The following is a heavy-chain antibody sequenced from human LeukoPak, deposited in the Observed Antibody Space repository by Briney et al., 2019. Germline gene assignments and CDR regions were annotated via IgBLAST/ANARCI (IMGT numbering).Heavy chain of an antibody. J-gene: IGHJ4*02. V-gene: IGHV4-34*01. Sequence: GSLRLSCAASGFIFSQYSMNWVRQPPGKGLEWIGEINHSGGTNYNPSLKSRVTISVDTSKNQFSLKLSSVTAADTAMYYCARYSGYYLSYFDYWGQGTLVTVSS. CDR3: ARYSGYYLSYFDY. D-gene: IGHD3-22*01. CDR2: INHSGGT. CDR1: GFIFSQYS.